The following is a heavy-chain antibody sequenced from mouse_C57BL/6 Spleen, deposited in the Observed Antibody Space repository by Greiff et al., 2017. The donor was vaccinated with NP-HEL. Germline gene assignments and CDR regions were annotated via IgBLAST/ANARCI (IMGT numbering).Heavy chain of an antibody. V-gene: IGHV1-26*01. J-gene: IGHJ2*01. CDR3: ARFPYYYGSSYVDY. CDR2: INPNNGGT. D-gene: IGHD1-1*01. Sequence: EVQLQQSGPELVKPGASVKISCKASGYTFTDYYMNWVKQSHGKSLEWIGDINPNNGGTSYNQKFKGKATLTVDKSSSTAYMELRSLTSEDSAVYYCARFPYYYGSSYVDYWGQGTTLTVSS. CDR1: GYTFTDYY.